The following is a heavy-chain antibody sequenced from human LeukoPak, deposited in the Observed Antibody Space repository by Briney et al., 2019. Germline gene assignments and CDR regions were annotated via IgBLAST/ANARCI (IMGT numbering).Heavy chain of an antibody. CDR2: VSGSGGST. J-gene: IGHJ4*02. V-gene: IGHV3-23*01. D-gene: IGHD2-21*02. Sequence: GGSLRLSCAASGFTFSSYAMNWVRQAPGKGLEWVSAVSGSGGSTYYSDSVKGRFTISRDNSKNTLYLQMSSLRAEDTAVYYCAKDASDCPTRGVCYFDYWGQGTLVPVFS. CDR3: AKDASDCPTRGVCYFDY. CDR1: GFTFSSYA.